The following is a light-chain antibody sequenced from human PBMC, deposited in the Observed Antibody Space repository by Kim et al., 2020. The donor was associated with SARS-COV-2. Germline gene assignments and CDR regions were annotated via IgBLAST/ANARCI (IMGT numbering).Light chain of an antibody. CDR2: KDN. CDR1: TLPEKQ. CDR3: QSADGSGTYV. J-gene: IGLJ1*01. V-gene: IGLV3-25*03. Sequence: VSPGQKARITCSGDTLPEKQTYWYQQKSGQAPLLVIYKDNERPSGIPGRFSGSSSGTTVTLTISGVQAEDDADYYCQSADGSGTYVFGTGTKVTVL.